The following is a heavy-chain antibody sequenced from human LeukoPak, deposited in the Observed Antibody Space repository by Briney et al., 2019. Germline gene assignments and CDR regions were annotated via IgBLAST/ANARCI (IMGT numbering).Heavy chain of an antibody. CDR2: IYTSGST. CDR3: ARDLGYYGSGNYYYYYGMDV. J-gene: IGHJ6*02. Sequence: PSQTLSLTCTVSGGSISSGSYYWSWIRQPAGKGLEWIGRIYTSGSTNYNPSLKSQVTISVDTSKNQFSLKLSSVTAADTAVYYCARDLGYYGSGNYYYYYGMDVWGQGTTVTVSS. V-gene: IGHV4-61*02. CDR1: GGSISSGSYY. D-gene: IGHD3-10*01.